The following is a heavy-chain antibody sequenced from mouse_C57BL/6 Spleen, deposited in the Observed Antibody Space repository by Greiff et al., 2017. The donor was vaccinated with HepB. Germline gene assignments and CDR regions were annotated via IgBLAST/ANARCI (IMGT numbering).Heavy chain of an antibody. V-gene: IGHV3-6*01. Sequence: EVQLQQSGPGLVKPSQSLSLTCSVTGYSITSGYYWNWIRQFPGNKLEWMGYISYDGSNNYNPSLKNRISITRDTSKNQFFLKLNSVTTEETATYYCARGIYYYGSSYGYFDYWGQGTTLTVSA. D-gene: IGHD1-1*01. CDR3: ARGIYYYGSSYGYFDY. CDR1: GYSITSGYY. CDR2: ISYDGSN. J-gene: IGHJ2*01.